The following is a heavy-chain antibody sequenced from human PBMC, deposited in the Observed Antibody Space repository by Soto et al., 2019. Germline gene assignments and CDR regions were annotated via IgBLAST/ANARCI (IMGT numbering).Heavy chain of an antibody. CDR3: ARSTLLLIREGNTAMVTDYYYYGMDV. J-gene: IGHJ6*02. CDR1: GGTFSSYA. Sequence: SVKVSCKASGGTFSSYAISWVRQAPGQGLEWMGGIIPIFGTASYAQKFQGRVTITADESTSTAYMELSSLRSEDTAVYYCARSTLLLIREGNTAMVTDYYYYGMDVWGQGTTVTVSS. V-gene: IGHV1-69*13. D-gene: IGHD5-18*01. CDR2: IIPIFGTA.